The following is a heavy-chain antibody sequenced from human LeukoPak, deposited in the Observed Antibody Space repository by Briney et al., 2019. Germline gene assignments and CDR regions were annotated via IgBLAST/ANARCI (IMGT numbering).Heavy chain of an antibody. CDR3: AREAKGYSYGIYFDY. D-gene: IGHD5-18*01. CDR2: INPNSGGT. V-gene: IGHV1-2*02. Sequence: ASVKVSCKASGGTFSNYAISWVRQAPGQGLEWMGWINPNSGGTNYAQKFQGRVTMTRDTSISTAYMELSRLRSDDTAVYYCAREAKGYSYGIYFDYWGQGTLVTVSS. J-gene: IGHJ4*02. CDR1: GGTFSNYA.